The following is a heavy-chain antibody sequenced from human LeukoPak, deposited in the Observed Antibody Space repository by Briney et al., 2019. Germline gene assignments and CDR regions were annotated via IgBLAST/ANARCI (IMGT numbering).Heavy chain of an antibody. V-gene: IGHV4-59*08. CDR2: IYYSGST. D-gene: IGHD6-19*01. CDR3: ARIGYSSGWYHTWYFDL. CDR1: GGSISSYY. J-gene: IGHJ2*01. Sequence: SETLSLTCTVSGGSISSYYWSWIRQPPGKGLEWIGYIYYSGSTNYNPSLKSRVTISVDTSKNQFSLKLSSVTAADTAVYYCARIGYSSGWYHTWYFDLWGRGTLVTVSS.